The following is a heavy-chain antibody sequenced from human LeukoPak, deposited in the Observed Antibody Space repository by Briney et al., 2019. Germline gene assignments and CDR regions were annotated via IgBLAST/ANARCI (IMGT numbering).Heavy chain of an antibody. V-gene: IGHV1-46*01. CDR2: INPSGGST. J-gene: IGHJ4*02. D-gene: IGHD6-6*01. CDR3: ARAVYSSSSSLNYFDY. CDR1: GYTFTSYY. Sequence: ASVKVSCKASGYTFTSYYMHWVRQAPGQGLEWMGLINPSGGSTSYAQKFQGRVTMTRDMSTSTVYMELSSLRSEDTAVYYCARAVYSSSSSLNYFDYWGQGTLVTVSS.